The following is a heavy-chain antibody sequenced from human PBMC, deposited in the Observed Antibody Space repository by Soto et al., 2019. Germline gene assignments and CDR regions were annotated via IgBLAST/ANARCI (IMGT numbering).Heavy chain of an antibody. V-gene: IGHV3-23*05. D-gene: IGHD1-20*01. CDR3: AARSSITGYFDL. CDR2: IDKRSAYR. J-gene: IGHJ2*01. CDR1: GFAFSDYA. Sequence: EVQLLESGGGLVQPGGSLRLSCEASGFAFSDYAMSWVRQTPEKGLEWVSAIDKRSAYRDYADSVKGRFTISRDDSKNTVYLQMNSLRADDTAVFYCAARSSITGYFDLWGRGTLVTVSS.